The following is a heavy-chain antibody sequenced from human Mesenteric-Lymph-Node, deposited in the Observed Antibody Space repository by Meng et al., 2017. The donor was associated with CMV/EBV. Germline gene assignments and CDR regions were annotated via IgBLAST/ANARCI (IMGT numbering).Heavy chain of an antibody. D-gene: IGHD6-6*01. Sequence: GESLKISCAASGFTFSNYGMHWVRQAPGKGLEWVAFIRNDGTTKYYADSVKGRFTISRDNSKNTLYLQMNSLRTEDTAVYYCASRLIATQPSPVYWGQGTLVTVSS. J-gene: IGHJ4*02. V-gene: IGHV3-30*02. CDR2: IRNDGTTK. CDR3: ASRLIATQPSPVY. CDR1: GFTFSNYG.